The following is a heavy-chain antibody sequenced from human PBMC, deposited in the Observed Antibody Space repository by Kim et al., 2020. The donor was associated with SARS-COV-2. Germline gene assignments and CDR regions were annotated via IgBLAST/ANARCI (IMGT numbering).Heavy chain of an antibody. Sequence: SETLSLTCTVSGGSISSSSYYWGWIRQPPGKGLEWIGSIYYSGSTYYNPSLKSRVTISVDTSKNQFSLKLSSVTAADTAVYYCARSRGSTLPYYYGMDV. CDR2: IYYSGST. D-gene: IGHD2-15*01. CDR1: GGSISSSSYY. CDR3: ARSRGSTLPYYYGMDV. V-gene: IGHV4-39*01. J-gene: IGHJ6*01.